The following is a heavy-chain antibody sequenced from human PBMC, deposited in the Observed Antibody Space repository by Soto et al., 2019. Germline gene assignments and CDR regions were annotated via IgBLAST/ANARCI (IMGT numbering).Heavy chain of an antibody. CDR1: GGSISSSDSY. CDR3: ARGFGRAHFDY. Sequence: QVQVQESGPGLVRPSETLSLTCTVSGGSISSSDSYWGWIRQPPGKGLEWIGSFHYSGRTYYNPSLKSRGTISVDTSKNQLSLRVTSVTAADTAVYYCARGFGRAHFDYWGQGTLVTVSS. V-gene: IGHV4-39*01. J-gene: IGHJ4*02. D-gene: IGHD3-16*01. CDR2: FHYSGRT.